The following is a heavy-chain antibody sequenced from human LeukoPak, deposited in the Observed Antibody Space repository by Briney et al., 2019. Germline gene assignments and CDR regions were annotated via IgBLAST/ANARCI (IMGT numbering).Heavy chain of an antibody. V-gene: IGHV3-74*01. CDR2: ITGDGTST. Sequence: GRSLRLSCAASGYSFSSYWMHWVRQAPGKGLVWVSRITGDGTSTSHADSVKGRFTISRDNAKNTLYLQMNSLRAEDTAVYYCARGASTYSDYWGQGALVTVSS. CDR1: GYSFSSYW. J-gene: IGHJ4*02. CDR3: ARGASTYSDY.